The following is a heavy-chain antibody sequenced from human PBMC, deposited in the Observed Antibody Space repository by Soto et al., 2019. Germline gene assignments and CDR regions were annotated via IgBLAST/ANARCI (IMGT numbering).Heavy chain of an antibody. CDR2: IVVGSGNT. CDR3: AADGYGGNSERFYY. Sequence: GASVKACCKASGFTFTSSGVLWVRQARGQRLEWIEWIVVGSGNTNYAQKFQERVTITRYMSTSTAYMELSSLRSEDKAVYFCAADGYGGNSERFYYWGQGTLVTVSS. D-gene: IGHD4-17*01. CDR1: GFTFTSSG. V-gene: IGHV1-58*01. J-gene: IGHJ4*02.